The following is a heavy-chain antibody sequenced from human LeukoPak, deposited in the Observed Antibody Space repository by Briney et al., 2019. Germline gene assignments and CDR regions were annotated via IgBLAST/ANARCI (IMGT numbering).Heavy chain of an antibody. CDR3: ARDYGDYVPWFFDL. CDR1: GGSISSGGYS. CDR2: IYHSGST. V-gene: IGHV4-30-2*01. J-gene: IGHJ2*01. D-gene: IGHD4-17*01. Sequence: SETLSLTCAVSGGSISSGGYSWSWIRQPPVKGLEWIGYIYHSGSTYYNPSLKSRVTISVDRSKNQFSLKLSSVTAADTAVYYYARDYGDYVPWFFDLWGRGTLVTVSS.